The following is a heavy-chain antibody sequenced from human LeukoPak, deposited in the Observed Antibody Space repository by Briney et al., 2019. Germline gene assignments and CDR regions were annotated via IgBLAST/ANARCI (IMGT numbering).Heavy chain of an antibody. Sequence: SETLSLTCTVSGYSISSGYYWGWIRQPPGKGLEWIGSIYHSGSTYYNPSLKSRVTISVDTSKNQFSLKLSSVTAADTAVYYCARVNGDGYTPYYFDYWGQGTLVTVSS. CDR1: GYSISSGYY. J-gene: IGHJ4*02. D-gene: IGHD5-24*01. V-gene: IGHV4-38-2*02. CDR3: ARVNGDGYTPYYFDY. CDR2: IYHSGST.